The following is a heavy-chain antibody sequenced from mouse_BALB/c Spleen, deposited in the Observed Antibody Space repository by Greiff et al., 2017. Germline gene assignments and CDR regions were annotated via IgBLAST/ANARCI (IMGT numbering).Heavy chain of an antibody. D-gene: IGHD2-14*01. Sequence: VQLKESGPDLVKPGASGKISCKASGYSFTGYYMHWVKQSHGKSLEWIGRVNPNNGGTSYNQKFKGKDILTVDKSSSTAYMELRSLTSEDSAVYYCARDRYYRYDDYAMDYWGQGTSVTVSA. V-gene: IGHV1-26*01. CDR1: GYSFTGYY. CDR2: VNPNNGGT. J-gene: IGHJ4*01. CDR3: ARDRYYRYDDYAMDY.